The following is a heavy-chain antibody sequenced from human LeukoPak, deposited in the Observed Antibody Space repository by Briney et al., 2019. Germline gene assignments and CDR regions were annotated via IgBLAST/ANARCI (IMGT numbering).Heavy chain of an antibody. Sequence: GGSLRPSCAASGFTFSSYAVTWVRQAPGKGQEWVSAISGTGGSTFYADSVKGRFTISRDNSKNTLYLQMNSLRADDTAVYYCAKGGYYGPRYFDLWGRGTLVTVSS. CDR1: GFTFSSYA. D-gene: IGHD3-10*01. CDR2: ISGTGGST. V-gene: IGHV3-23*01. J-gene: IGHJ2*01. CDR3: AKGGYYGPRYFDL.